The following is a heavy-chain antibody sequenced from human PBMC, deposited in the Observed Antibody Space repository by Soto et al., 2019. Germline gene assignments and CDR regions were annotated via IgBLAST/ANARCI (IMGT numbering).Heavy chain of an antibody. Sequence: QVQLVESGEGLVKPGGSLRLSCAASGYTFSDYYMSWIRQAPGKGLEWVSDISSSGSTIYYADSGKGRFTISRDNAKNSLYLQMNILRAEDTAVYYCATGDYALEFDPWGQGTLVTVSS. V-gene: IGHV3-11*01. D-gene: IGHD4-17*01. CDR2: ISSSGSTI. CDR1: GYTFSDYY. J-gene: IGHJ5*02. CDR3: ATGDYALEFDP.